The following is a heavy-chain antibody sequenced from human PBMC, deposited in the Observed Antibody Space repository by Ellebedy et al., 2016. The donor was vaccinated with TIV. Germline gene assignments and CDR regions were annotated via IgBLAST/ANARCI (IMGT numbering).Heavy chain of an antibody. Sequence: SETLSLTCTVSGGSINSGDSYWSWIRQPPGKGLEWIGYIYYSGSTDYNPSLKSRVIISVDTSKNQFSLKLSSVTAADTAVYYCARDDSSSWLDAFDNWGQGTMVTVSS. D-gene: IGHD6-13*01. CDR2: IYYSGST. J-gene: IGHJ3*02. CDR3: ARDDSSSWLDAFDN. CDR1: GGSINSGDSY. V-gene: IGHV4-30-4*01.